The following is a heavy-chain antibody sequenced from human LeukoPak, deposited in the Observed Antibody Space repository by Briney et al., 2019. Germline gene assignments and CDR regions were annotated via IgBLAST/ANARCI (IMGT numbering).Heavy chain of an antibody. D-gene: IGHD3-22*01. Sequence: GGSLRLSCTASRFTFNWYWMSWVRQAPGKGLEWVANIKQDGSETNYVDSVKGRFTMSRDNARNSVFLQMDNLRAEDTAVYYCARADRSYEGSGRDAFDIWGQGTMVTVSS. J-gene: IGHJ3*02. CDR2: IKQDGSET. CDR3: ARADRSYEGSGRDAFDI. V-gene: IGHV3-7*01. CDR1: RFTFNWYW.